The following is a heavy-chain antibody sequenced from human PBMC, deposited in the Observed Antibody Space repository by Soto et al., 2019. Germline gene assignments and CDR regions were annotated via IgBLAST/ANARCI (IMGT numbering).Heavy chain of an antibody. CDR1: GGTLSSFA. CDR3: AREDRDRETGLVPAAIDGMDV. J-gene: IGHJ6*02. V-gene: IGHV1-69*04. Sequence: PVKVSCKTSGGTLSSFAISWARQAPGQGLEWIGRIIPIVAIASYAQKFQGRVTITADESTSTVYMELSSLRSDDTAVYYCAREDRDRETGLVPAAIDGMDVWGQGTTVTVSS. CDR2: IIPIVAIA. D-gene: IGHD2-2*01.